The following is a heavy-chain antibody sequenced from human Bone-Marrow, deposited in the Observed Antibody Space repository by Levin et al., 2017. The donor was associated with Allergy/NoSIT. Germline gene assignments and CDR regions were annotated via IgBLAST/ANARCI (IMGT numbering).Heavy chain of an antibody. CDR2: INIHTGNP. J-gene: IGHJ3*02. CDR1: GYSFTHYA. V-gene: IGHV7-4-1*02. Sequence: ASVKVSCKASGYSFTHYAINWVRQAPGQGLEWMGWINIHTGNPTYVQAFTGRFVFSFDTSVSTAYLQISSLKAEDTAVYYCARELPYFSASGSSRPPLDAVDIWGQGTRVTVSS. CDR3: ARELPYFSASGSSRPPLDAVDI. D-gene: IGHD3-16*02.